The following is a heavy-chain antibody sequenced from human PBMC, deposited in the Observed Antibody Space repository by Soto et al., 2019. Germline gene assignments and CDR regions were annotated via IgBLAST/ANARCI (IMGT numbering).Heavy chain of an antibody. V-gene: IGHV3-30-3*01. D-gene: IGHD5-18*01. J-gene: IGHJ5*02. CDR1: GFTFSSYA. CDR3: ARDATAMVNRGWFDP. CDR2: ISYDGSNK. Sequence: QVQLVESGGGVVQPGRSLRLSCAASGFTFSSYAMHWVRQAPGKGLEWVAVISYDGSNKYYADSVKGRFTISRDNYKNTLYLQMNSLRAEDTAVYYCARDATAMVNRGWFDPWGQGTLVTVSS.